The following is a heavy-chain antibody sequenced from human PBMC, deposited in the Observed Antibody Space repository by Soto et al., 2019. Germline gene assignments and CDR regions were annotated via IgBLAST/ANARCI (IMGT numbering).Heavy chain of an antibody. CDR1: GYIHNNYY. V-gene: IGHV1-46*02. J-gene: IGHJ4*02. D-gene: IGHD6-13*01. CDR2: INPLPTSGST. Sequence: ASVKVSCKASGYIHNNYYIHGLRQAPGQGLEWMAIINPLPTSGSTNYAQKFQGRVTVTRDTSTSTVYLELSSLRSDDTAVNYCARDLEAAAYWGQGTLVTVSS. CDR3: ARDLEAAAY.